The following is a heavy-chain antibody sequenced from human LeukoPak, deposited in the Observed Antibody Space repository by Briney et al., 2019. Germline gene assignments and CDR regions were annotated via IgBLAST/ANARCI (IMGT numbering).Heavy chain of an antibody. CDR2: ISSSSSYI. D-gene: IGHD4-17*01. CDR3: AREKASTVTYDTFDI. CDR1: GFTFSTYS. Sequence: SGGSLRLSCAGSGFTFSTYSMNWVRQAPGKGLEWVSSISSSSSYIYYADSVKGRFTISRDNAKNSLYLQMNSLRAEDTAVYCCAREKASTVTYDTFDIWGQGTMVTVSS. V-gene: IGHV3-21*01. J-gene: IGHJ3*02.